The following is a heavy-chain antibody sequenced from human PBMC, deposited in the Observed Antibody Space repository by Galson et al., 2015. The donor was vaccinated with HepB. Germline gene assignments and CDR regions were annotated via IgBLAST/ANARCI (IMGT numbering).Heavy chain of an antibody. V-gene: IGHV4-34*01. D-gene: IGHD6-13*01. CDR1: GGSFSGYY. J-gene: IGHJ2*01. CDR2: INHSGST. CDR3: ARGGWYGPWYFDL. Sequence: LSLTCAVYGGSFSGYYWSWIRQPPGKGLEWIGEINHSGSTNYNPSLKSRVTISVGTSKNQFSLKLSSVTAADTAVYYCARGGWYGPWYFDLWGRGTLVTVSS.